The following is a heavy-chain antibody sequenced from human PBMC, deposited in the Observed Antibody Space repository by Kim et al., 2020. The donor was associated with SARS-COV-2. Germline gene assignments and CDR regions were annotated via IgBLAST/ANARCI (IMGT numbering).Heavy chain of an antibody. Sequence: GGSLRLSCAASGFTFSSYSMNWVRQAPGKGLEWVSSISSSSSYIYYADSVKGRFTISRDNAKNSLYLQMNSLRAEDTAVYYCARDKGEAAAAPGPIDYWGQGTLVTVSS. CDR2: ISSSSSYI. CDR1: GFTFSSYS. J-gene: IGHJ4*02. V-gene: IGHV3-21*01. D-gene: IGHD6-13*01. CDR3: ARDKGEAAAAPGPIDY.